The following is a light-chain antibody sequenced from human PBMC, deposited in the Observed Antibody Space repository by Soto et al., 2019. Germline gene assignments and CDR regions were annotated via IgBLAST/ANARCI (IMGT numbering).Light chain of an antibody. CDR3: QQYGSSQFT. Sequence: ENVLTHSPGTLSLSPGERATVSCRASQNVNNNYLVWYQQRPGQAPGLLIHGASNRATGIPDRFSGSGSGTDFTLTISRVEPEDFAVYYCQQYGSSQFTFGPGTKVDIK. V-gene: IGKV3-20*01. CDR1: QNVNNNY. J-gene: IGKJ3*01. CDR2: GAS.